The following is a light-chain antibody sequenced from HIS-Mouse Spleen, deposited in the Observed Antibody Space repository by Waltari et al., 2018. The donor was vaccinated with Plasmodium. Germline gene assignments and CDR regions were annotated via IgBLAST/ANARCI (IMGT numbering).Light chain of an antibody. CDR2: GAS. CDR3: QQYGSSFT. CDR1: QSVSSSY. J-gene: IGKJ3*01. Sequence: EIVLTQSPGTLSLSPGERATLSCRASQSVSSSYLAWYQQKPGQAPRLLIYGASSRATGIPDRFSGSGSGTDFTLTISRLEPEDFAVYYCQQYGSSFTFGPGTK. V-gene: IGKV3-20*01.